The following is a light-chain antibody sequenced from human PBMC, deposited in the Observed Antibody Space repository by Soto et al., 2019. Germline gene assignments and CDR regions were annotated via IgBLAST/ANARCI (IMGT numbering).Light chain of an antibody. J-gene: IGLJ2*01. Sequence: QSVLTQPPSASGTHGQRVTISCSGSSSNIGSNTVNWYQQLPGTAPKLLIYSNNQRPSGVPDRFSGSKSGTSASLAISGLQAEGEAEYYGGAWDDSLVFGGGTKLTVL. CDR1: SSNIGSNT. CDR2: SNN. V-gene: IGLV1-44*01. CDR3: GAWDDSLV.